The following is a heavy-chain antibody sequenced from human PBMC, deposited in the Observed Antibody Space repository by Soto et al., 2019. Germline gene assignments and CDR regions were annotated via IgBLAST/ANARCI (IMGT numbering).Heavy chain of an antibody. Sequence: QVQLVQSGAEVKKPGASVKVSCKASGYTFTDYGFSWVRQAPGKGLEWMGCISSYNGNTNYPKKRRGRITMTTDTSTSTAYMELRRLRCDDTAVYYCARSGDPYVMTAARLLYAFDIWGQGTMVTVSS. CDR3: ARSGDPYVMTAARLLYAFDI. CDR2: ISSYNGNT. CDR1: GYTFTDYG. J-gene: IGHJ3*02. V-gene: IGHV1-18*01. D-gene: IGHD2-21*02.